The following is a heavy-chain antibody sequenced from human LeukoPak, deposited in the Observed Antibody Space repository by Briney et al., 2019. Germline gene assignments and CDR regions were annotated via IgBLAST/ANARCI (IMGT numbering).Heavy chain of an antibody. V-gene: IGHV3-30*04. CDR2: ISYDGSNK. J-gene: IGHJ4*02. CDR3: ARDDVAGTRNDY. D-gene: IGHD6-19*01. CDR1: GVTFSSYA. Sequence: GGSLRLSCAATGVTFSSYAMHWVRQAPGKGLEWVAVISYDGSNKYYADSVKGRFTISRDNSKNTLYLQMNSLRAEDTAVYYCARDDVAGTRNDYWGQGTLVTVSS.